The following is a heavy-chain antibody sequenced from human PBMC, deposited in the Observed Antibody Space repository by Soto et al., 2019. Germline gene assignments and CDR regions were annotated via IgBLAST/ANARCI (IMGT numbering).Heavy chain of an antibody. CDR3: ERDRSVAGTRKYYYYGMDV. D-gene: IGHD6-19*01. CDR2: IYYSGST. V-gene: IGHV4-59*01. Sequence: SETLSLTCTVSGGSISSYYWSWIRQPPGKGLEWIGYIYYSGSTNYNPSLKSRVTISVDTSKNQFSLKLSSVTAADTAVYYCERDRSVAGTRKYYYYGMDVWGQGTTVTVSS. CDR1: GGSISSYY. J-gene: IGHJ6*02.